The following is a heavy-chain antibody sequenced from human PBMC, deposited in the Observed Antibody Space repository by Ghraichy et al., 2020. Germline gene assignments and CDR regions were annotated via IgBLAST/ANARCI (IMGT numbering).Heavy chain of an antibody. CDR3: AKGYCSSTSCFPTDS. D-gene: IGHD2-2*01. CDR2: ISSGSSTI. V-gene: IGHV3-48*02. J-gene: IGHJ4*02. Sequence: LSLTCAASGFIFSSYSMNWVRQAPGKGLEWVSYISSGSSTIYYADSVKGRFTISRDNAKNSLYLQMNSLRDEDTAVYYCAKGYCSSTSCFPTDSWGQGTLVTVSS. CDR1: GFIFSSYS.